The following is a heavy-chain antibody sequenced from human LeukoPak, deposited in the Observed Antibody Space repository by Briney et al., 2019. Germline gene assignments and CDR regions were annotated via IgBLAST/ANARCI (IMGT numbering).Heavy chain of an antibody. D-gene: IGHD4-17*01. Sequence: GGSLRLSCAASGFTFSSYSMNWVRQAPGKGLEWVAVISYDGSNKYYADSVKGRFTISRDNSKNTLYLQMNSLRAEDTAVYYCAKKNDYGDYGRAFDIWGQGTMVTVSS. J-gene: IGHJ3*02. CDR2: ISYDGSNK. CDR1: GFTFSSYS. V-gene: IGHV3-30*18. CDR3: AKKNDYGDYGRAFDI.